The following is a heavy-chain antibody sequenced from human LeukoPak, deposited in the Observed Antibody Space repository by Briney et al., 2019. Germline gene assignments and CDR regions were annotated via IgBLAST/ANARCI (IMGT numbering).Heavy chain of an antibody. V-gene: IGHV1-2*02. CDR1: GYTFTGYY. D-gene: IGHD3-9*01. J-gene: IGHJ5*02. CDR3: ARKYDILTGNDNWFDP. CDR2: INPSSGGT. Sequence: ASVKVSCKASGYTFTGYYMHWVRQAPGQGLEWMGWINPSSGGTNYAQKFQGRVTMTRDTSINTAYMELSRLRSDDAAVYYCARKYDILTGNDNWFDPWGQGTLVTVSS.